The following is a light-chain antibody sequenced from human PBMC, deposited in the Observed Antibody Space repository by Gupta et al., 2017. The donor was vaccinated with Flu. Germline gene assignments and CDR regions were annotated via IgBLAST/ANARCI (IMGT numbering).Light chain of an antibody. CDR3: QQYGSSAFT. Sequence: DIVLPQSPGTLSLSPGERATLPCRASQSVSSSYLAWYQQKPGQAPRLLIYGASSRATGIPDRFSGSGSGTDLTLTISRLEPEDCAVYYCQQYGSSAFTFGPGTKVDIK. J-gene: IGKJ3*01. CDR1: QSVSSSY. CDR2: GAS. V-gene: IGKV3-20*01.